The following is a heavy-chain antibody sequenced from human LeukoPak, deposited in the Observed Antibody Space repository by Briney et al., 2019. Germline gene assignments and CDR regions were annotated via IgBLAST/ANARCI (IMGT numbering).Heavy chain of an antibody. CDR2: IYYSGST. Sequence: SETLSLTCTVSGGSISSSSYYWGWIRQPPGKGLEWIGSIYYSGSTYYNPPLKSRVTISVDTSKNQFSLKLSSVTAADTAVYYCARHYYGTNDYWGQGTLVTVSS. D-gene: IGHD3-22*01. CDR3: ARHYYGTNDY. CDR1: GGSISSSSYY. J-gene: IGHJ4*02. V-gene: IGHV4-39*01.